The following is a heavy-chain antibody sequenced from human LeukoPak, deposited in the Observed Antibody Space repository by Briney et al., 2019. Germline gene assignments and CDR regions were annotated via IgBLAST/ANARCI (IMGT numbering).Heavy chain of an antibody. CDR3: ASTSRDGYNLKDY. CDR1: GGSISSSSYY. CDR2: IYYSGST. Sequence: SETLSLTCTVSGGSISSSSYYWGWIRQPPGKGLEWIGSIYYSGSTYYNPSLKSRVTISVDTSKNQFSLKLSSVTAVDTAVYYCASTSRDGYNLKDYWGQGTLVTVSS. V-gene: IGHV4-39*01. J-gene: IGHJ4*02. D-gene: IGHD5-24*01.